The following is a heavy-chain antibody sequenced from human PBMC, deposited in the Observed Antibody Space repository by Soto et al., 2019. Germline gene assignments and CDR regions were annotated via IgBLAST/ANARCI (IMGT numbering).Heavy chain of an antibody. CDR3: ARGFWFDP. CDR2: ISYDGSNK. CDR1: GFTFSSYA. J-gene: IGHJ5*02. V-gene: IGHV3-30-3*01. Sequence: QVQLVESGGGVVQPGRSLRLSCAASGFTFSSYAMHWVRQAPGKGLEWVAVISYDGSNKYYADSVKGRFTISRDNSKNTLYLQMNSLRAEDTALYYCARGFWFDPWGQGTLVTVSS.